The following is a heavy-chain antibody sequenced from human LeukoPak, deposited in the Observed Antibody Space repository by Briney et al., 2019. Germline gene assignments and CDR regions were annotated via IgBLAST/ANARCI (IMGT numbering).Heavy chain of an antibody. CDR3: ARDYQLSGLTVTRYYYYYGMDV. CDR1: GFTVSNNY. CDR2: IYSGGST. D-gene: IGHD2-2*01. J-gene: IGHJ6*02. V-gene: IGHV3-66*01. Sequence: GGSLRPSCAASGFTVSNNYMTWVRQAPGKGLEWVSLIYSGGSTYYADSVKGRFTISRDNSKNTVYLQMNSLRAEDTAVYYCARDYQLSGLTVTRYYYYYGMDVWGQGTTVTVSS.